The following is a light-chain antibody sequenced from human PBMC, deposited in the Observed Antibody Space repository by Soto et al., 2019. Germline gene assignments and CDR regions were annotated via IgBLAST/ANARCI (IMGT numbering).Light chain of an antibody. CDR1: SSDVGGYNY. CDR2: DVS. Sequence: QSALTQPRSVSGSPGQSVTISCTGTSSDVGGYNYVSWYQQHPGKAPKLMIYDVSKRPSGVPDRFSGSKSGNTASLTISGLQAEDEADYYCCSYAGSCPFVFGTGTKVTVL. V-gene: IGLV2-11*01. J-gene: IGLJ1*01. CDR3: CSYAGSCPFV.